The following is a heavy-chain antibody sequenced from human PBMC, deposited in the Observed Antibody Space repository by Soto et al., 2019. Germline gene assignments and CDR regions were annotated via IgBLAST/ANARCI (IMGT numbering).Heavy chain of an antibody. CDR3: ARGRSNRSDYVWGSYRPRYYYGMDV. CDR2: INHSGST. D-gene: IGHD3-16*02. CDR1: GGFFSGYY. J-gene: IGHJ6*02. Sequence: PSETLSLTCAVYGGFFSGYYWSWIRQPPGKGLEWIGEINHSGSTNYNPSLKSRVTISVDTSKNQFSLKLSSVTAGDTAVYYCARGRSNRSDYVWGSYRPRYYYGMDVWGQGTTVTVSS. V-gene: IGHV4-34*01.